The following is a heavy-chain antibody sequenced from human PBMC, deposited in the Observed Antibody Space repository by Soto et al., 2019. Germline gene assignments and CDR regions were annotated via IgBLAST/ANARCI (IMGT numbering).Heavy chain of an antibody. V-gene: IGHV3-23*03. CDR1: GFTFRDYT. Sequence: EVQLLESGGVLVQPGGSLTLSCAASGFTFRDYTMSWVRQAPGKVLECISVILSDYNTYYADSVRGRFTIYRDSSKNMLYLEMDSLRAEDTAVYYCARRTSGYFGYWGQGALVTVSS. D-gene: IGHD6-19*01. J-gene: IGHJ4*02. CDR2: ILSDYNT. CDR3: ARRTSGYFGY.